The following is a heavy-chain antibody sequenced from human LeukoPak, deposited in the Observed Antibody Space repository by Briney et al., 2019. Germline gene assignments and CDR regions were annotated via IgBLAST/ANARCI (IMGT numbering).Heavy chain of an antibody. V-gene: IGHV3-30-3*01. Sequence: PGGSLRLSCAASGFTFSSYAMHWVRQAPGKGLEWVAVISYDGSNKYYADSVKGRFTISRDNSKNTLYLQMNSLRAEDTAVYYCARGVLRYFDWADYYYGMDVWGQGTTVTVSS. CDR3: ARGVLRYFDWADYYYGMDV. D-gene: IGHD3-9*01. CDR2: ISYDGSNK. CDR1: GFTFSSYA. J-gene: IGHJ6*02.